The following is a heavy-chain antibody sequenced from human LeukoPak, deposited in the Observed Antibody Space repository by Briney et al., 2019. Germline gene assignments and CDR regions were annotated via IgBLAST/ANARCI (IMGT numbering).Heavy chain of an antibody. Sequence: PGGSLRLSCKTSGFTFGDSAMGWVRQAPGKGLEWVGFIRSKVYGGTTEYAASVKGRFTISRDDSKSIAYLQMNSLKTEDTAVYYCTRDTDRSSWSPDYWGQGTLVTVSS. CDR2: IRSKVYGGTT. V-gene: IGHV3-49*04. D-gene: IGHD6-13*01. CDR3: TRDTDRSSWSPDY. J-gene: IGHJ4*02. CDR1: GFTFGDSA.